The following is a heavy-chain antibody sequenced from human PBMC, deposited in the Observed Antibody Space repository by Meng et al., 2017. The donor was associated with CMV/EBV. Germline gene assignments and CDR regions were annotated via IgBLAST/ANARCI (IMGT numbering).Heavy chain of an antibody. CDR3: ARGYYGSGRDY. CDR2: IYSGGST. Sequence: GESLKISCAASGFSFSRYWMHWVRQAPGKGLEWVSVIYSGGSTYYADSVKGRFTISRDNSKNTLYLQMNSLRAEDTAVYYCARGYYGSGRDYWGQGTLVTVSS. J-gene: IGHJ4*02. D-gene: IGHD3-10*01. CDR1: GFSFSRYW. V-gene: IGHV3-53*01.